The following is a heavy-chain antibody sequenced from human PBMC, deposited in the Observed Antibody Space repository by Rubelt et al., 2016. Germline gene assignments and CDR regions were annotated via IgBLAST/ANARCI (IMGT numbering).Heavy chain of an antibody. Sequence: QVQLQESGPGLVKPSETLSLTRTVSGYSISSGYYWGWIRQPPGKGLEWIGSIYHSGSTYYNPSLKSRVTISVDTSKNQFSLKLSSVTAADTAVYYCASIDTLNWFDPWGQGTLVTVSS. D-gene: IGHD2-15*01. CDR1: GYSISSGYY. CDR2: IYHSGST. J-gene: IGHJ5*02. V-gene: IGHV4-38-2*02. CDR3: ASIDTLNWFDP.